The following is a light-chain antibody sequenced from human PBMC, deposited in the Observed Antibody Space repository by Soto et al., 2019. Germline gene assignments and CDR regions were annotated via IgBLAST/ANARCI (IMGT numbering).Light chain of an antibody. Sequence: DIQMTQSPSTLSASVGDRVTITCRASQGISSSLTWYQQEPGKAPKLLIYAASTLQSGVPSRFSGSGSGTEFTLTISSLQPEDFATYYCQQLDSSPLTFGPGTKVDIK. CDR1: QGISSS. CDR2: AAS. V-gene: IGKV1-9*01. CDR3: QQLDSSPLT. J-gene: IGKJ3*01.